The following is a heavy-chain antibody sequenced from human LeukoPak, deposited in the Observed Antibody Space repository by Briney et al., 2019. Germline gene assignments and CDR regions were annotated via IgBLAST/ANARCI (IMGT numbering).Heavy chain of an antibody. J-gene: IGHJ4*02. CDR2: ISGSGGST. CDR3: AKDRSMVRGVITYYFDY. Sequence: GGSLRLSCAASGFTFSSYAMSWVRQAPGKGLEWVSAISGSGGSTYYADSVKGRFTISRDNSKNTLYLQMNSLRAEDTAVYYCAKDRSMVRGVITYYFDYWGQGTLVTVSS. V-gene: IGHV3-23*01. CDR1: GFTFSSYA. D-gene: IGHD3-10*01.